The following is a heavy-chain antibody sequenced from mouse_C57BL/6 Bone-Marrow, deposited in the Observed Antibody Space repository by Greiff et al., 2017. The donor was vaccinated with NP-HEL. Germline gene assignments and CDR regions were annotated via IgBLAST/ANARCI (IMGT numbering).Heavy chain of an antibody. CDR2: IDPNSGGT. Sequence: QVQLQQPGAELVKPGASVKLSCKASGYTFTSYWMHWVKQRPGRGLGWIGRIDPNSGGTKYNQKFKSKATLTVDKPSSTAYMQLSSLTSEDSAVYYWERSDSGAFAYWGQGTLVTVSA. CDR3: ERSDSGAFAY. D-gene: IGHD1-3*01. CDR1: GYTFTSYW. V-gene: IGHV1-72*01. J-gene: IGHJ3*01.